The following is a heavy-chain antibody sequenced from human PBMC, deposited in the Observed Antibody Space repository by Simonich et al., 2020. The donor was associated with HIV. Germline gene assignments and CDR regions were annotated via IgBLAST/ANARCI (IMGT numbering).Heavy chain of an antibody. CDR1: GASFSGYY. CDR3: ARHRGAGYFDY. J-gene: IGHJ4*02. Sequence: QVQLQQWGAGLLKPSETLSLTCAVYGASFSGYYWSWIRQPPGKGLEWIGEINHSGSTNDNPSLKSRVTISVDTSKNQFSLKLSSVTAADTAVYYCARHRGAGYFDYWGQGTLVTVSS. CDR2: INHSGST. V-gene: IGHV4-34*01.